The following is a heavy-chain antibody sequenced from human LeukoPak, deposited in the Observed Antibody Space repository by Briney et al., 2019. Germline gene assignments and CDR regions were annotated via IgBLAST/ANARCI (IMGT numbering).Heavy chain of an antibody. V-gene: IGHV4-39*07. J-gene: IGHJ4*02. CDR3: ARVIWVSHSSGYYYYFDY. CDR1: GGSISSSSYY. D-gene: IGHD3-22*01. CDR2: IYYSGST. Sequence: PSETLSLTCTVSGGSISSSSYYWGWIRQPPGKGLEWIGSIYYSGSTYYNPSLKSRVTISVDTSKNQFSLKLSSVTAADMAVYYCARVIWVSHSSGYYYYFDYWGQGTLVTVSS.